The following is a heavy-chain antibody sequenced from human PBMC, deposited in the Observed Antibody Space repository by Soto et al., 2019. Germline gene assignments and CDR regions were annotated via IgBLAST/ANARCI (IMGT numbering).Heavy chain of an antibody. CDR3: ARAVGPFDY. J-gene: IGHJ4*02. CDR1: GFTFSTYG. D-gene: IGHD1-26*01. Sequence: QVQLVESGGGVVQPGRSLRLSCAASGFTFSTYGMHWVRQAPGKGLEWVAGIGYDGSNKYYADSVKGRFTISRDHSKNTLYLQRSSLRSEDTAVCFCARAVGPFDYWGQGTLVTVSS. CDR2: IGYDGSNK. V-gene: IGHV3-33*01.